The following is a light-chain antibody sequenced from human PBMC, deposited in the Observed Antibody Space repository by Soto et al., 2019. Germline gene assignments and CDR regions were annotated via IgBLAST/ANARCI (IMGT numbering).Light chain of an antibody. J-gene: IGLJ1*01. CDR2: GDS. Sequence: QSVLAQPASVSGSPGQSITISCTGASGYVGTYSLVSWYQQLPGAAPKLLIFGDSNRPSGVPDRFSGSKSGTSASLAITGLQADDEADYYCQSSDSRLSGSDVFGTGTKVTVL. V-gene: IGLV1-40*01. CDR3: QSSDSRLSGSDV. CDR1: SGYVGTYSL.